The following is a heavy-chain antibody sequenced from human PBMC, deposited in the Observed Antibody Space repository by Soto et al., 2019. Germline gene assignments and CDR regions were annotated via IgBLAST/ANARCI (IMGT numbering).Heavy chain of an antibody. J-gene: IGHJ6*03. D-gene: IGHD3-10*01. V-gene: IGHV4-39*01. CDR3: ARHRSYYPNYYMDV. CDR2: IYYSGST. Sequence: SETLSLTCTVSGGSISSSSYYWGWIRQPPGKGLEWIGSIYYSGSTYYNPSLKSRVTISVDTSKNQFSLKLSSVTAADTAVYYCARHRSYYPNYYMDVWGKGTTVTVSS. CDR1: GGSISSSSYY.